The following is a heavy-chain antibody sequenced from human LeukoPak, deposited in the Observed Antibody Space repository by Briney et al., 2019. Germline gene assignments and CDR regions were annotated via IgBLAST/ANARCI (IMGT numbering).Heavy chain of an antibody. CDR3: ARDGLSIAAAGTPIISFDY. CDR2: ISGSDGTS. CDR1: GFTFNSFA. J-gene: IGHJ4*02. Sequence: PGGSLRLSCAASGFTFNSFAMNWVRQAPGKGLEWVSSISGSDGTSHYADFVKGRFTISRDNSKNTLCLQMNSLRAEDTAAYYCARDGLSIAAAGTPIISFDYWGQGTLVTVSS. D-gene: IGHD6-13*01. V-gene: IGHV3-23*01.